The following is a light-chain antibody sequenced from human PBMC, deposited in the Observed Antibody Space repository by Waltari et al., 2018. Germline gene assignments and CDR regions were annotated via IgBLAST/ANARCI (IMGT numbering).Light chain of an antibody. CDR1: QSISSPY. Sequence: EIVLTQSPGTLSLSPGERATLSCRASQSISSPYLAWYQQKPGQAPRLLIYAASSRATGIPDRFSGRGSGTDFTLTISRLEPEDFAVYYCQQCSTSPGTFGQGTKVEIK. V-gene: IGKV3-20*01. CDR2: AAS. J-gene: IGKJ1*01. CDR3: QQCSTSPGT.